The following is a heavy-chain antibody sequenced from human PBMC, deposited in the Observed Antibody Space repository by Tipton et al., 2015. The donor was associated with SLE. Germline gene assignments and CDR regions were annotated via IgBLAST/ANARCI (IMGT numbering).Heavy chain of an antibody. CDR2: VSYLGST. Sequence: LRLSCSVSGGFIGSSSYYWGWIRPPPGKGLEWIGSVSYLGSTSYNATLESRVTISIDTSKKHFSLKLSSVTAADTAVYYCATSPLTVWGQGTLVTVSS. CDR3: ATSPLTV. V-gene: IGHV4-39*07. CDR1: GGFIGSSSYY. J-gene: IGHJ4*02.